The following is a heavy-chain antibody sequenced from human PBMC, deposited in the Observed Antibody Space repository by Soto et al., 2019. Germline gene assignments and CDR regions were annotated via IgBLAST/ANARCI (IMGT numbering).Heavy chain of an antibody. V-gene: IGHV1-2*02. CDR3: ARVSPTRTGDAFDF. CDR2: INPNSGGI. CDR1: GYTFTDYF. J-gene: IGHJ3*01. Sequence: RASVKVSCKASGYTFTDYFIHWMRQAPGQGLEWMGWINPNSGGIKYAQKFQGRVTMTRDTSISTAYMELSRLTSDDAAVFYCARVSPTRTGDAFDFWGQGTLVTVSS.